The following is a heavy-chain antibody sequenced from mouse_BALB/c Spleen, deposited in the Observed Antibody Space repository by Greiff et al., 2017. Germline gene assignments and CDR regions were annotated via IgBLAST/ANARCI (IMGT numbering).Heavy chain of an antibody. J-gene: IGHJ4*01. Sequence: EVKVVESGGGLVKPGGSLKLSCAASGFTFSDYYMYWVRQTPEKRLEWVATISDGGSYTYYPDSVKGRFTISRDNAKNNLYLQMSSLKSEDTAMYYCARYDYYGSSYNAMDYWGQGTSVTVSS. V-gene: IGHV5-4*02. CDR2: ISDGGSYT. CDR1: GFTFSDYY. CDR3: ARYDYYGSSYNAMDY. D-gene: IGHD1-1*01.